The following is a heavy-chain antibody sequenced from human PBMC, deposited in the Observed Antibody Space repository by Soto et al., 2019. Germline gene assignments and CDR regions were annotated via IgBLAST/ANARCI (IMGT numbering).Heavy chain of an antibody. J-gene: IGHJ3*02. CDR1: GGSFSGYY. Sequence: SETLSLTCAVYGGSFSGYYWSWIRQPPGKGLEWIGEINHSGSTNYNPSLKSRVTISVDTSKNQFSLNLSSVTAADTAVYYCARGHYDYIWGSYRPKGMTPFDIWGQGTMVTVS. D-gene: IGHD3-16*02. CDR2: INHSGST. CDR3: ARGHYDYIWGSYRPKGMTPFDI. V-gene: IGHV4-34*01.